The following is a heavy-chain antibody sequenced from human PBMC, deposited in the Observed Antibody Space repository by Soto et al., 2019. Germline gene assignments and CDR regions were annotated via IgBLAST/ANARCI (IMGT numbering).Heavy chain of an antibody. Sequence: GGSLRLSCAASGFTFSSYGMHWVRQAPGKGLEWVAVISYDGSNKYYADSVKGRFTISRDNSKNTLYLQMNSLRAEDTAVYYCAKVKAATPLPFNWGQGTLVTVSS. CDR3: AKVKAATPLPFN. V-gene: IGHV3-30*18. D-gene: IGHD2-15*01. CDR2: ISYDGSNK. J-gene: IGHJ4*02. CDR1: GFTFSSYG.